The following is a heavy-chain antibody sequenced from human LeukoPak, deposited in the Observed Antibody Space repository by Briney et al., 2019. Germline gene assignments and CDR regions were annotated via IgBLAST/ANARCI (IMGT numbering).Heavy chain of an antibody. CDR1: GGSFSGYY. D-gene: IGHD3-22*01. CDR3: ARGPYSDSSGYTYYYYYYMHV. Sequence: SETLSLTCAVYGGSFSGYYWSWIRQPPGKGLEWIGEINHSGSTNYNPSLKSRVTISVDTSKNQFSLKLSSVTAADTAVYYCARGPYSDSSGYTYYYYYYMHVWGKGTTVTVSS. J-gene: IGHJ6*03. CDR2: INHSGST. V-gene: IGHV4-34*01.